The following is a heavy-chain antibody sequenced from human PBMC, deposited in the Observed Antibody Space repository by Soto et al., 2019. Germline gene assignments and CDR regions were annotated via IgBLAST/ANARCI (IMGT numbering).Heavy chain of an antibody. CDR1: GFTFSSYG. Sequence: PGGSLRLSCAASGFTFSSYGMNWVRQAPGKGLEWVAVVSYDEITKYYADSVKGRFTISRDNSKNTVYLQMNSLRPEDTAIYYCAKDQSNSNPLYYFDFWGPGALVTVSS. CDR2: VSYDEITK. CDR3: AKDQSNSNPLYYFDF. V-gene: IGHV3-30*18. J-gene: IGHJ4*02. D-gene: IGHD3-22*01.